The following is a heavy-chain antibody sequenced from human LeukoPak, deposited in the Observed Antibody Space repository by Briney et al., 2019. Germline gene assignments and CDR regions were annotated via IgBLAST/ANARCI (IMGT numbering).Heavy chain of an antibody. J-gene: IGHJ3*01. D-gene: IGHD2-21*02. CDR2: ISDRGDST. V-gene: IGHV3-23*01. CDR1: GFSLTTYA. CDR3: AKGRWGLTINNFDL. Sequence: SGGSLRLSCAASGFSLTTYAMGWVRQAPGKGLEWVSVISDRGDSTYYADSVKGRFTISRDSSKNTLYLQMNSLGGEDTALYYCAKGRWGLTINNFDLWGQGTMVTVSS.